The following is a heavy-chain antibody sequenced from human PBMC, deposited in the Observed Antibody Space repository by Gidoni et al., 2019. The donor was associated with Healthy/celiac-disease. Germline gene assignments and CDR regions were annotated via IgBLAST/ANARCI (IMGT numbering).Heavy chain of an antibody. J-gene: IGHJ1*01. Sequence: EVQLVESGGGLVQTGRSRRLSCAASGFTFDDYAMHWVRPAPGKGLEWVSGISWNSGSIGYADSVKGRFTISRDNAKNSLYLQMNSLRAEDTALYYCAKDRGSSWDAEYFQHWGQGTLVTVSS. D-gene: IGHD6-13*01. CDR2: ISWNSGSI. CDR1: GFTFDDYA. CDR3: AKDRGSSWDAEYFQH. V-gene: IGHV3-9*01.